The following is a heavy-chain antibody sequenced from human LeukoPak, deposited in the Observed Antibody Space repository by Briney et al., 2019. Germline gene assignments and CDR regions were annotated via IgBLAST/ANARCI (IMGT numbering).Heavy chain of an antibody. J-gene: IGHJ4*02. V-gene: IGHV4-4*02. Sequence: SETLSLTCGVSGGSIDITNYWSWVRQAPGKGLEWIGEVAHDGTTNYNPSLRSRVAMSFDRANNQFSLSLTSVTAADTAVYYCTREDRPYCPFAYWGQGVLVTVSS. CDR3: TREDRPYCPFAY. CDR1: GGSIDITNY. CDR2: VAHDGTT. D-gene: IGHD1-26*01.